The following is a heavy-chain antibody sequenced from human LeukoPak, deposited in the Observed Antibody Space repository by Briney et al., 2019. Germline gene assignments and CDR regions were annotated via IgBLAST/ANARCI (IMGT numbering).Heavy chain of an antibody. CDR2: IYTSGST. J-gene: IGHJ5*02. CDR1: GGSISTYY. CDR3: AREEEQMARGLDP. D-gene: IGHD5-24*01. V-gene: IGHV4-4*07. Sequence: PSETLSLTCTVSGGSISTYYWSWIRQPAGRGLEWIGRIYTSGSTNYNPSLKSRVTMSVDTSKNQFSLKLSSVTAADTAVYFCAREEEQMARGLDPWGQGALVTVSS.